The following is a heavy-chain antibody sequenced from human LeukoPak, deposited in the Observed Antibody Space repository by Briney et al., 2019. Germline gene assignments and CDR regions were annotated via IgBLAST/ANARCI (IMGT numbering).Heavy chain of an antibody. Sequence: ASVKVSCKASGYTFTGYGISWVRQAPGQGLEWMGWISAYNGNTNYAQKLQGRVTMTTDTSTSTAYMELRSLRSDDTAVYYCARGFGMLDILTGYCFDYWGQGTLVTVSS. CDR3: ARGFGMLDILTGYCFDY. V-gene: IGHV1-18*04. CDR2: ISAYNGNT. J-gene: IGHJ4*02. CDR1: GYTFTGYG. D-gene: IGHD3-9*01.